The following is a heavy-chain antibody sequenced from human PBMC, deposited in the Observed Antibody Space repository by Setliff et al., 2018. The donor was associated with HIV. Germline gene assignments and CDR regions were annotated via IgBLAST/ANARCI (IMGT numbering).Heavy chain of an antibody. D-gene: IGHD6-19*01. CDR1: GYSITGGYF. Sequence: SETLSLTCAVSGYSITGGYFWGWIRQPPGKGLEWIGSIYQSGSTNYNPSLKSRVTISVDTSKNQFSLKLSSVTAADTAVYYCARGLSSGWYGYWYFDLWGRGTLVTVSS. J-gene: IGHJ2*01. CDR2: IYQSGST. V-gene: IGHV4-38-2*01. CDR3: ARGLSSGWYGYWYFDL.